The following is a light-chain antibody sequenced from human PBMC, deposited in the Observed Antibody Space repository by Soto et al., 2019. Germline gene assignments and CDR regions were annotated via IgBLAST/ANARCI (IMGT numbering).Light chain of an antibody. CDR1: QSVSSSY. V-gene: IGKV3D-20*02. J-gene: IGKJ5*01. CDR2: GAS. Sequence: EIVLTQSPGTLSLSPGERATLSCRASQSVSSSYLAWYQQKPGQAPRLLIYGASTRATDIPATFTGSGSGTEFTLTISSLEPEDFAVYYCQQRSNWITFGQGTRLEIK. CDR3: QQRSNWIT.